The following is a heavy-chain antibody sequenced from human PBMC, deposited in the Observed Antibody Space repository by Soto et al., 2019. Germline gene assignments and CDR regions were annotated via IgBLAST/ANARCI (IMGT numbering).Heavy chain of an antibody. V-gene: IGHV3-7*04. D-gene: IGHD5-12*01. J-gene: IGHJ4*02. Sequence: CEASGLTFGYNWMCWVRQAPGKGLEWVAKIKPDGREKFYVDSVKGRFTIAKNTLYLQMNSLRAEDTAVYYCARGARDFDYWGQGTLLTVSS. CDR2: IKPDGREK. CDR3: ARGARDFDY. CDR1: GLTFGYNW.